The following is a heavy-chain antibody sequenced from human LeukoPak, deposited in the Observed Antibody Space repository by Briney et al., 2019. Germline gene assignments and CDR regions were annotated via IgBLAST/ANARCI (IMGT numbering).Heavy chain of an antibody. Sequence: GGSLRLSCAASGFTFSSYGMHWVRQAPGKGLEWVAVISYDGSNKYYADSVKGRFTISRDNSKNTLYLQMNSLRAEDTAVYYCADGYCSGGSCLSAPDHDAFDIWGQGTMVTVSS. CDR1: GFTFSSYG. J-gene: IGHJ3*02. V-gene: IGHV3-30*03. D-gene: IGHD2-15*01. CDR3: ADGYCSGGSCLSAPDHDAFDI. CDR2: ISYDGSNK.